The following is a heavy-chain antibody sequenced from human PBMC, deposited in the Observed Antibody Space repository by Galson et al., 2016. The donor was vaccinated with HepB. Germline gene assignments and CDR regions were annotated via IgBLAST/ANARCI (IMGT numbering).Heavy chain of an antibody. V-gene: IGHV3-66*02. J-gene: IGHJ3*01. Sequence: SLRLSCAASGVDVSSNYMGWVRQAPGKGLERVSIIYSAGSAHYADSVKSRFTISRDNSRNTLYLQMNRLGPDDSALYYCARGEGPLIVAVDAFDLWGQGTMVIVSS. CDR2: IYSAGSA. CDR1: GVDVSSNY. CDR3: ARGEGPLIVAVDAFDL. D-gene: IGHD3-22*01.